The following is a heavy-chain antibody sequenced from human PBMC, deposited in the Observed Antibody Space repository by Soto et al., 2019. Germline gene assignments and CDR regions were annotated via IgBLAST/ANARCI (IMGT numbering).Heavy chain of an antibody. D-gene: IGHD2-8*01. V-gene: IGHV1-69*06. J-gene: IGHJ5*02. CDR1: GGTFSSYA. CDR3: ATRGSYGHCTNGVCSVTLFDP. CDR2: IIPIFGTA. Sequence: SVKVSCKASGGTFSSYAISWVRQAPGQGLEWMGGIIPIFGTANYAQKFQGRVTITADKSTSTAYMELSSLRSEDTAVYYCATRGSYGHCTNGVCSVTLFDPWG.